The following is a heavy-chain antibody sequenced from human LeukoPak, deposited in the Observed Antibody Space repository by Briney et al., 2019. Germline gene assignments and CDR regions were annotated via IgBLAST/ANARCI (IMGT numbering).Heavy chain of an antibody. D-gene: IGHD3-10*01. CDR3: AKDLVRGVISAFDY. V-gene: IGHV3-23*01. J-gene: IGHJ4*02. CDR1: GFTFSTYA. Sequence: PGGSLRLSCAASGFTFSTYAMSWVRQAPGKGLEWVSAISASGGSPYYADSVKGRFTISRDNSKNTLDLQMNSLRAEDTAIYYCAKDLVRGVISAFDYWGQGTLVTVSS. CDR2: ISASGGSP.